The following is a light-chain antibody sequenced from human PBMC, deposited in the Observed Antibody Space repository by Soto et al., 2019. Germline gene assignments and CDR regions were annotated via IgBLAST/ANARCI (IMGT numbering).Light chain of an antibody. CDR3: SSYAGSNNLYV. V-gene: IGLV2-8*01. Sequence: QAVVTQPPSASGSPGQSVTISCTGTSSDVGGYKYVSWYQQHPGKAPKLMIYEVTKRPSGVPDRFSGSKSGNAASLTVSGLQAEDEADYYCSSYAGSNNLYVFGTGTKVTVL. J-gene: IGLJ1*01. CDR2: EVT. CDR1: SSDVGGYKY.